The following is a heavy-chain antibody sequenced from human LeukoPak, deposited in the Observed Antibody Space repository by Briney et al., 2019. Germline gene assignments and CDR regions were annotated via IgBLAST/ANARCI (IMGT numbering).Heavy chain of an antibody. D-gene: IGHD3-10*01. CDR3: AKVSYHYYGSGSYVLDY. CDR1: GFIFSRYA. J-gene: IGHJ4*02. Sequence: PGGSLRLSCAASGFIFSRYAMSWVRQAPGKGLEWVSAISGSGGSTYYADSVKGRFTISRDNSKNTLYLQMNSLRAEDTAVYYCAKVSYHYYGSGSYVLDYWGQGTLVTVSS. CDR2: ISGSGGST. V-gene: IGHV3-23*01.